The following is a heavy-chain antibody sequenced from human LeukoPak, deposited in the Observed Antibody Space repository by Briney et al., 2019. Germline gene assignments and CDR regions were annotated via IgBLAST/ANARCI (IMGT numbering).Heavy chain of an antibody. J-gene: IGHJ6*03. Sequence: GGSLRLSCAASGFTFSSYAMSWFRQAPGKGLEWVSAISGSGGSTYYADSVKGRFTISRDNSKNTLYLQMNSLRAEDTAVYYCAKHTVTTIHYYYMDVWGKGTTVTVSS. V-gene: IGHV3-23*01. CDR1: GFTFSSYA. CDR3: AKHTVTTIHYYYMDV. CDR2: ISGSGGST. D-gene: IGHD4-17*01.